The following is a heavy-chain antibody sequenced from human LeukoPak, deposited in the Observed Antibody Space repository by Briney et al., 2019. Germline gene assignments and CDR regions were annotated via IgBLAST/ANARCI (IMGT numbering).Heavy chain of an antibody. Sequence: GGSLRLSCAASGFTFSSYGMHWVRQAPGKGLEWVAFIRYDGSNKYYADPVKGRFTISRDNSKNTLYLQMNSLRAEDTAVYYCARDPLKYYDILTGYNWFDPWGQGTLVTVSS. CDR1: GFTFSSYG. CDR3: ARDPLKYYDILTGYNWFDP. CDR2: IRYDGSNK. D-gene: IGHD3-9*01. J-gene: IGHJ5*02. V-gene: IGHV3-30*02.